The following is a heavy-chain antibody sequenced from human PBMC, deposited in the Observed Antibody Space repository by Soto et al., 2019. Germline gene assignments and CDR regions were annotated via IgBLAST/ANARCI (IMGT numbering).Heavy chain of an antibody. CDR2: IGVYNGYT. D-gene: IGHD1-1*01. CDR3: AIDPPGKNDLDF. J-gene: IGHJ4*02. Sequence: QVQLVQSGAEVKEPGASVKVSCKASGYTFSSHGVSWLRQAPGQGLEWIGWIGVYNGYTRLEQKLQDRVTLTTDTSTSTAYMELRRLKFDDTAVYYCAIDPPGKNDLDFWGQGTLVTVSS. V-gene: IGHV1-18*01. CDR1: GYTFSSHG.